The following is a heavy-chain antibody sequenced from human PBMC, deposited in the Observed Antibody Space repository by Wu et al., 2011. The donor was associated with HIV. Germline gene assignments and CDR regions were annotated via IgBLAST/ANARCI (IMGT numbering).Heavy chain of an antibody. CDR2: IIPIFPTA. CDR1: GGTLSSYA. Sequence: QVQLVQSGAEVKKPGSSVKVSCKASGGTLSSYAISWVRQAPGQGLEWMGGIIPIFPTANYAQKFQGRVTITADKSTSTAYMELSSLRCEDTAVYYCAQGYGGYYFYYMNVWGKGTTVTVSS. J-gene: IGHJ6*03. CDR3: AQGYGGYYFYYMNV. V-gene: IGHV1-69*06. D-gene: IGHD1-26*01.